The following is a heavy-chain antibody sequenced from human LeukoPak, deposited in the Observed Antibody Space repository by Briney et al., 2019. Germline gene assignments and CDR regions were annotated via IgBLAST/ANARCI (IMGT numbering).Heavy chain of an antibody. V-gene: IGHV1-2*02. D-gene: IGHD4-17*01. Sequence: ASVKVSCKASGYTITGYYIHWVRQAPGQGLEWMGWINPSSGGSTYAQKFQGRVTMTRDTSISTAYMELSSLRSDDTAVYYCARGLKTVTAAGTFDIWGQGTMVTVSS. CDR3: ARGLKTVTAAGTFDI. J-gene: IGHJ3*02. CDR2: INPSSGGS. CDR1: GYTITGYY.